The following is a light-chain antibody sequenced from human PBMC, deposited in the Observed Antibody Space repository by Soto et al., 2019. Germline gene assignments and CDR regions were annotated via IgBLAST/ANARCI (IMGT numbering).Light chain of an antibody. CDR1: QSVSSSY. V-gene: IGKV3D-20*02. CDR2: GAS. Sequence: EIVLTQSPGTLSLSPGERATLSCRASQSVSSSYLGWYQQKPGQAPRLLIYGASSRATGIPDRFRGSGSGTDFTLTISRLEPEDFAVYYCQQRSDWITFGQGTRLEN. CDR3: QQRSDWIT. J-gene: IGKJ5*01.